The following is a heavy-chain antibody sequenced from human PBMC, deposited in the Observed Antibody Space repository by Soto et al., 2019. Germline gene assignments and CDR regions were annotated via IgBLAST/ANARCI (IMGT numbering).Heavy chain of an antibody. CDR3: AKNPGYYYDSTGYHFDY. D-gene: IGHD3-22*01. CDR1: GFTFSSYA. CDR2: ISGSGGST. V-gene: IGHV3-23*01. Sequence: HPGGSLRLSCAASGFTFSSYAMSWVRQAPGKGLEWVSAISGSGGSTYYADSVKGRFTISRDNSKNTLYLQMSSLRAEDTAVYYCAKNPGYYYDSTGYHFDYWGQGTLVTVSS. J-gene: IGHJ4*02.